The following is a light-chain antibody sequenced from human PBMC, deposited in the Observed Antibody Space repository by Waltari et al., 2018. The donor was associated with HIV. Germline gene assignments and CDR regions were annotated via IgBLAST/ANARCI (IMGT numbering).Light chain of an antibody. V-gene: IGKV2-28*01. CDR3: MQALQTPHT. J-gene: IGKJ2*01. CDR2: LAS. Sequence: ILMTQSPLSLSVTPGESASISCTSSQSLLHSGGYTYLDWYLQRPGQSPQLLISLASNRASGVPARFTCSGSGTDFTLQITRVEVEDVGVYYCMQALQTPHTFGQGTKLEIK. CDR1: QSLLHSGGYTY.